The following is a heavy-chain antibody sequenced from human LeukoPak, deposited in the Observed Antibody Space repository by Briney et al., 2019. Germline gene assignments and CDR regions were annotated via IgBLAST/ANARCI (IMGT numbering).Heavy chain of an antibody. J-gene: IGHJ4*02. CDR1: GFTVGNNH. V-gene: IGHV3-66*01. D-gene: IGHD1-26*01. CDR2: ISNRGTT. Sequence: GGSLRLSCAVSGFTVGNNHLTWVRQAPGQGLECVSVISNRGTTLYADSMKGRITISRDNSKNTLYLQMNSLRAEDTAVYYCAKEKEWELDYWGQGTLVTVSS. CDR3: AKEKEWELDY.